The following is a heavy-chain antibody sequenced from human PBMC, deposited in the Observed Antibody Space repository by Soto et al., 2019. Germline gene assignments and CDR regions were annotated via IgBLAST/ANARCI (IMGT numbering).Heavy chain of an antibody. V-gene: IGHV1-2*04. CDR1: GYACTGYY. D-gene: IGHD4-17*01. J-gene: IGHJ4*02. CDR2: INPNSGGT. Sequence: ASVRVSCRASGYACTGYYMHWVRQAPGQGLEWMGWINPNSGGTNYAQKFQGWVTMTRDTSISTAYMELSRLRSDDTAVYYCARLGRNGIDYWDQGTLVTVSS. CDR3: ARLGRNGIDY.